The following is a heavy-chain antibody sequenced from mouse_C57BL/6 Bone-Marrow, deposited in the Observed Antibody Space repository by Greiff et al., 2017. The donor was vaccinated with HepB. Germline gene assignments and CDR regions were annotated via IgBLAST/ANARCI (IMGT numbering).Heavy chain of an antibody. CDR3: ASRSVGNY. D-gene: IGHD1-3*01. V-gene: IGHV1-82*01. CDR2: FYPGDGDT. J-gene: IGHJ2*01. CDR1: GYAFSSSW. Sequence: VQLQQSGPELVKPGASVKISCKASGYAFSSSWMNWVKQRPGKGLEWIGRFYPGDGDTNYNGKFKGKATLTADKSSSTAYMQLSSLTAEDSAVYCCASRSVGNYWGKGTTLTVSS.